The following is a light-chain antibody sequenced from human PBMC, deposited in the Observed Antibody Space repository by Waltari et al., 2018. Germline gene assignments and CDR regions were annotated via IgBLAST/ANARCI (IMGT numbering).Light chain of an antibody. J-gene: IGKJ1*01. CDR1: PGVGKY. CDR3: QKYDFLPAT. Sequence: EIVLTQSPGTLSLSPGERAPLSCRASPGVGKYLAGDQQRPGQAPRLLLYHTSIRATGIPDRFSGSGYGTDFSLTISRLEPEDFAVYFCQKYDFLPATFGQGTTVEIK. V-gene: IGKV3-20*01. CDR2: HTS.